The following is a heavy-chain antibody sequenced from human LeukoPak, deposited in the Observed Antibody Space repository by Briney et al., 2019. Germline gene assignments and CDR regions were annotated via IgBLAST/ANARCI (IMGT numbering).Heavy chain of an antibody. J-gene: IGHJ3*01. D-gene: IGHD2-2*01. Sequence: ASVKVSCKASGGTFSSYAISWVRQAPGQGLGWMGGIIPIFGTANYAQKFQGRVTITADESTSTAYMELSSLRSEDTAVYYCAGDCSSTSCYLEHTLWGQGTMVTVSS. CDR1: GGTFSSYA. V-gene: IGHV1-69*13. CDR3: AGDCSSTSCYLEHTL. CDR2: IIPIFGTA.